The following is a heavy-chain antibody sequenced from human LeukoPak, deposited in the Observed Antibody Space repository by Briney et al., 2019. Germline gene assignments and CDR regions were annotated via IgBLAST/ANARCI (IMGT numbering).Heavy chain of an antibody. J-gene: IGHJ4*02. CDR1: GFTIITNY. D-gene: IGHD6-6*01. Sequence: GSLRLSCAASGFTIITNYMSWVRQAPGRGLEWVSVIYSDGSTYYADSAKGRFTISRDISTNTLYLQLNSLRTEDTAVYYCARLHSRSSHTSFDYWGQGTLVTVSS. CDR3: ARLHSRSSHTSFDY. V-gene: IGHV3-66*01. CDR2: IYSDGST.